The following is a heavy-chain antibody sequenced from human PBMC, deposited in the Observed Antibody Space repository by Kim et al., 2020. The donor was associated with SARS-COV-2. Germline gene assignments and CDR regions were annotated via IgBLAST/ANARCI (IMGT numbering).Heavy chain of an antibody. Sequence: GGSLRLSCAASGFTFSSYSMNWVRQAPGKGLEWVSYISSSSSTIYYADSVKGRFTISRDNAKNSLYLQRNSLRAEDTAVYYCARGRFREYRGGILYYYYGMDVWGQGTTVTVSS. J-gene: IGHJ6*02. D-gene: IGHD3-10*01. V-gene: IGHV3-48*01. CDR1: GFTFSSYS. CDR3: ARGRFREYRGGILYYYYGMDV. CDR2: ISSSSSTI.